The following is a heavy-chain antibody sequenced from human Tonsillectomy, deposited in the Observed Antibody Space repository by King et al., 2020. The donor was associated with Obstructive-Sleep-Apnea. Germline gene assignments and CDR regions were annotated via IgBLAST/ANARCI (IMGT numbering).Heavy chain of an antibody. CDR1: GFTFSSYS. CDR3: ARGGYPDAFDI. V-gene: IGHV3-21*01. CDR2: ISSSSSYI. Sequence: VQLVESGGGLVKPGGSLRLSCAASGFTFSSYSMNWVRQAPGKGLEWVSSISSSSSYIYYPDSVKGRFTISRDNAKNSLYLQMNSLRAEDTAVYYCARGGYPDAFDIWGQGTMVTVSS. J-gene: IGHJ3*02. D-gene: IGHD6-13*01.